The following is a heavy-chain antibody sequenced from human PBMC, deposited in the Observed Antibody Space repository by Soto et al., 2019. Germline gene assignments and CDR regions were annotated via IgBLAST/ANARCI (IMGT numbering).Heavy chain of an antibody. D-gene: IGHD3-16*01. Sequence: PSETLSGTCTVSGGSLSSGDYYWSSIRQPPGNGLYWIGYNYYSGGTSYTPSLKSRVTISVDTSKNQFSLKLSSVTAADSAVYYCARVVYDYVWGSYGGMDVWGQGTTVTVSS. J-gene: IGHJ6*02. CDR1: GGSLSSGDYY. CDR3: ARVVYDYVWGSYGGMDV. CDR2: NYYSGGT. V-gene: IGHV4-30-4*08.